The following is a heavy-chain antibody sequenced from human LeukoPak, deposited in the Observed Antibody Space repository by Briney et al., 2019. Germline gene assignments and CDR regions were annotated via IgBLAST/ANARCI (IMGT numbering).Heavy chain of an antibody. CDR2: ISSSSSYI. CDR1: GFTFSSYS. V-gene: IGHV3-21*01. CDR3: ARAGYYDSSGYYYYFDY. Sequence: GGSLRLSCAASGFTFSSYSMNWVRQAPGKGLQWVSSISSSSSYIYYADSVKGRFTISRDNAKNSLYLQMNNLRAEDTAVYYCARAGYYDSSGYYYYFDYWGQGTLVTVSS. D-gene: IGHD3-22*01. J-gene: IGHJ4*02.